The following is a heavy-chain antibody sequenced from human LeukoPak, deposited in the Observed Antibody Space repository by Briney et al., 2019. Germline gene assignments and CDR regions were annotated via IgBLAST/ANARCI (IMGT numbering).Heavy chain of an antibody. CDR3: ARDKEYDFWSGYYIRKDYYYGMDV. D-gene: IGHD3-3*01. J-gene: IGHJ6*02. CDR1: GYTLTELS. CDR2: INPSGGST. V-gene: IGHV1-46*01. Sequence: GASVKVSCKVSGYTLTELSMHWVRQAPGQGLEWMGIINPSGGSTSYAQKFQGRVTMTRDTSTSTVYMELSSLRSEDTAVYYCARDKEYDFWSGYYIRKDYYYGMDVWGQGTTVTVSS.